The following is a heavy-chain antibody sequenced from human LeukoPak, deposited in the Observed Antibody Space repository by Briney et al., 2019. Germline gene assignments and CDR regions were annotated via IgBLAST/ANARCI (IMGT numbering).Heavy chain of an antibody. D-gene: IGHD3-22*01. CDR3: ARGRDYYDSSGYQGEFDY. J-gene: IGHJ4*02. Sequence: SQTLSLTCTVSGGSLSSGDYYWSWLRQPPGTGLEWIGYIYYSGSTYYNPSLKSRVTISVDTSKNQFSLKLSSVTAADTAVYYCARGRDYYDSSGYQGEFDYWGQGTLVTVSS. CDR2: IYYSGST. CDR1: GGSLSSGDYY. V-gene: IGHV4-30-4*01.